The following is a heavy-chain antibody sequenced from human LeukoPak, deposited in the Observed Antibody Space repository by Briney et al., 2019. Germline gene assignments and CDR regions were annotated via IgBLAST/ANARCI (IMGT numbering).Heavy chain of an antibody. CDR3: ARESGGSRNFDY. Sequence: PGGSLRLSCAASGFTLSSYWMTWVRQAPGKGLEWVANIRQDGGEIYYVDSVKDRFTIHRDNAKNSLYLQMNSLRAEDTAVYYCARESGGSRNFDYWGQGTLVTVSS. CDR1: GFTLSSYW. CDR2: IRQDGGEI. D-gene: IGHD2-15*01. V-gene: IGHV3-7*01. J-gene: IGHJ4*02.